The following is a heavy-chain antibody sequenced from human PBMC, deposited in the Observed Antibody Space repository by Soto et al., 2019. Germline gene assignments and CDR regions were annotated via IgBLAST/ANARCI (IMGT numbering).Heavy chain of an antibody. CDR3: ARDGLMHGPDMDQ. V-gene: IGHV3-74*01. J-gene: IGHJ4*02. CDR2: VGSDGRGA. D-gene: IGHD3-16*01. CDR1: GFTFSNYW. Sequence: EVQLVESGGGLVQHGGSVRLSCAASGFTFSNYWMHWVRQTPGKGLVWVSRVGSDGRGATYADSVKGRFTISRDNAKNTLYLQMDSLRVEDTAMYHCARDGLMHGPDMDQWGQGIRVTVSS.